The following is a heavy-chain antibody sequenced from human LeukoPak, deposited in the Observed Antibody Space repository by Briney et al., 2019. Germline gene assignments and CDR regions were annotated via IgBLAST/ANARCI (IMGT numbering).Heavy chain of an antibody. CDR2: IYYSGST. CDR3: ARTGTTVTTLTFFDY. J-gene: IGHJ4*02. CDR1: GYSVSSGYY. Sequence: SETLSLTCTVSGYSVSSGYYWGWIRQPPGKGLEWIGSIYYSGSTYYNPSLKSRVTISVDTSKNQFSLKLSSVTAADTAVYYCARTGTTVTTLTFFDYWGQGTLVTVSS. V-gene: IGHV4-38-2*02. D-gene: IGHD4-11*01.